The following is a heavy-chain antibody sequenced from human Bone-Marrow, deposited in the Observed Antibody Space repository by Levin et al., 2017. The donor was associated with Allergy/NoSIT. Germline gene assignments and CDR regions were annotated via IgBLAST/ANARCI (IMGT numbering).Heavy chain of an antibody. Sequence: ESGPTLVKPTETLTLTCTFSGFALTTTGMCVSWIRQPPGKAPEWLARIDWQDDRYYSSSLKTRLSISKDTSKNQVVLRMTNMDTADTATYYCARSLGRTPGPGQYYYGMDVWGQGTTVSVAS. CDR3: ARSLGRTPGPGQYYYGMDV. J-gene: IGHJ6*02. CDR2: IDWQDDR. D-gene: IGHD3-10*01. CDR1: GFALTTTGMC. V-gene: IGHV2-70*11.